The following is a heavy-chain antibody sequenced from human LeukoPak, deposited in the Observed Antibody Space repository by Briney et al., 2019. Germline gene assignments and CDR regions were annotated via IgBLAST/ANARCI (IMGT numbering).Heavy chain of an antibody. CDR3: ARALGYYDILTGYYPDAFDI. D-gene: IGHD3-9*01. CDR1: GGSISSGGYS. V-gene: IGHV4-30-2*01. CDR2: IYHSGST. J-gene: IGHJ3*02. Sequence: SQTLSLTCAVSGGSISSGGYSWSWIRQPPGKGLVWIGYIYHSGSTYYNPSLKSRVTISVDTSKSQFSLKLSSVTAADTAVYYCARALGYYDILTGYYPDAFDIWGQGTTVTVSS.